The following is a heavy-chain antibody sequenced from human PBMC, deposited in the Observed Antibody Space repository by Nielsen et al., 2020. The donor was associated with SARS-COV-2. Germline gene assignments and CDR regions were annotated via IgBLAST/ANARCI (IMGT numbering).Heavy chain of an antibody. CDR3: ARLWFGELAGAFDI. D-gene: IGHD3-10*01. Sequence: NVSCMGTAYSFPTCWIGGVRQMPGKGLEWMGISYPCDSDTRYSPSFQGQVTISADESLNTAYLQWSSLKASYTAMYYCARLWFGELAGAFDIWGQGTMVTVSS. CDR2: SYPCDSDT. J-gene: IGHJ3*02. V-gene: IGHV5-51*01. CDR1: AYSFPTCW.